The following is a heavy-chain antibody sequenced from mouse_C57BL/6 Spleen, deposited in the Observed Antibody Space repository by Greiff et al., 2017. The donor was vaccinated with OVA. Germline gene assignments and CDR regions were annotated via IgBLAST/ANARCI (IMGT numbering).Heavy chain of an antibody. Sequence: VQLQQSGPELVKPGASVKISCKASGYTFTDYYMNWVKQSHGKSLEWIGDINPNNGGTSYNQKFKGKATLTVDKSSSTAYMELRSLTSEDSAVYYCARSRGYCSSPFAYWGQGTLVTVSA. CDR2: INPNNGGT. CDR1: GYTFTDYY. V-gene: IGHV1-26*01. D-gene: IGHD1-1*01. J-gene: IGHJ3*01. CDR3: ARSRGYCSSPFAY.